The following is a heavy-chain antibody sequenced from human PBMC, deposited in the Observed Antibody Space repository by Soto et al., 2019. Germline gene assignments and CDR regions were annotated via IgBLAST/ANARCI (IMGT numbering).Heavy chain of an antibody. D-gene: IGHD6-13*01. Sequence: QVQLVQSGAEVRKPGSSVKVSCKASGGTFSRYAINWVRQAPGQGLEWMGGIIPMFGTRNYAQKFKGRVTITADESTSTVYMELNTLRSEDAAVYYCARASIHGSSWYFWFDPWGQGTLVTVSS. CDR1: GGTFSRYA. V-gene: IGHV1-69*01. J-gene: IGHJ5*01. CDR3: ARASIHGSSWYFWFDP. CDR2: IIPMFGTR.